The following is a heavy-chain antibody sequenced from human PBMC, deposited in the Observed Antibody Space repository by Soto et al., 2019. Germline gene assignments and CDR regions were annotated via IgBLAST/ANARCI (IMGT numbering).Heavy chain of an antibody. D-gene: IGHD5-18*01. CDR3: ARFMDTAMVIDY. CDR2: IYYSGST. Sequence: PSATLSLTCTVSGGSISSYYWSWIRQPPGKGLEWIGYIYYSGSTNYNPSLKSRVTISVDTSKNQFSLKLSSVTAADTAVYYCARFMDTAMVIDYWGQGTLVTVSS. CDR1: GGSISSYY. J-gene: IGHJ4*02. V-gene: IGHV4-59*01.